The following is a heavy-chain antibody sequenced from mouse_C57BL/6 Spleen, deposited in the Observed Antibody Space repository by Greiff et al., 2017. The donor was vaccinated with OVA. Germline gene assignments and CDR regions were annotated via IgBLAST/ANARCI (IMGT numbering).Heavy chain of an antibody. D-gene: IGHD2-13*01. CDR1: GYTFTDYE. CDR3: TRLGEKNY. Sequence: QVQLQQSGAELVRPGASVTLSCKASGYTFTDYEMHWVKQTPVHGLEWIGAIDPETGGTAYNQKFKGKAILTADNSSSTAYMELRSLTSEDSAVYYCTRLGEKNYWGQGTTLTVSS. CDR2: IDPETGGT. J-gene: IGHJ2*01. V-gene: IGHV1-15*01.